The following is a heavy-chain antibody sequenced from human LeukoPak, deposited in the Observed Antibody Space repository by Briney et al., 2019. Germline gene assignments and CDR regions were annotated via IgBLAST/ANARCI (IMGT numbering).Heavy chain of an antibody. CDR1: GFTFSSYS. CDR2: ISSTGAYI. J-gene: IGHJ4*02. CDR3: ARGLAAAGTRGPY. D-gene: IGHD6-13*01. Sequence: GGSLRLSCAASGFTFSSYSMNWVRQAPGKGLEWVSSISSTGAYIYYADSLKGRFTISRDNAKNSLYLQMNSLRADDTAVYYCARGLAAAGTRGPYWGQGTLVTVSS. V-gene: IGHV3-21*01.